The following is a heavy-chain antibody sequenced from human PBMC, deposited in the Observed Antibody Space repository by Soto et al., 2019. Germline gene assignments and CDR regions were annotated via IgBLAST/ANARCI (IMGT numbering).Heavy chain of an antibody. J-gene: IGHJ5*02. CDR2: IYYSGST. CDR1: GGSISSGGYY. CDR3: ASSIDV. Sequence: QVQLQESGPGLVKPSQTLSLTCTVSGGSISSGGYYWSWIRQHPGKGLEWIGYIYYSGSTYYNPSLXSXXTISVDAFKSQFSLKLTFDTGAVTAVYYCASSIDVWGQGTLVTVSS. V-gene: IGHV4-31*01.